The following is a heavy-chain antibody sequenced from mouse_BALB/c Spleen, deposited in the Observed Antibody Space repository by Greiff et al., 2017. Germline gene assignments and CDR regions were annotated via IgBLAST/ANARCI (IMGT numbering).Heavy chain of an antibody. D-gene: IGHD2-1*01. Sequence: SGAELARPGASVKMSCKASGYTFTSYTMHWVKQRPGQGLEWIGYINPSSGYTNYNQKFKDKATLTADKSSSTAYMQLSSLTSEDSAVYYCAERNYGNAYYAMDYWGQGTSVTVSA. V-gene: IGHV1-4*01. CDR3: AERNYGNAYYAMDY. CDR2: INPSSGYT. CDR1: GYTFTSYT. J-gene: IGHJ4*01.